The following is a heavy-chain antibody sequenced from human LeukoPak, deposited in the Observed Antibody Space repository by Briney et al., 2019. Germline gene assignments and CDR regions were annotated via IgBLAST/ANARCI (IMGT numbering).Heavy chain of an antibody. CDR1: GYTFTSYY. V-gene: IGHV1-46*01. J-gene: IGHJ5*02. CDR3: ARDGVDVGDQIPVLRYFDWSWFDP. CDR2: INPSGGST. D-gene: IGHD3-9*01. Sequence: GASVKVSCKASGYTFTSYYMHWVRQAPGQGLEWMGIINPSGGSTSYAQKFQGRVTMTRDMSTSTVHMELSSLRSEDTAVYYCARDGVDVGDQIPVLRYFDWSWFDPWGQGTLVTVSS.